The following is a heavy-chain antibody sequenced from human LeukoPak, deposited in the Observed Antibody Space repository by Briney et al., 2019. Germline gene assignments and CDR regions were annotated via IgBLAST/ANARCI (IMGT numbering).Heavy chain of an antibody. V-gene: IGHV3-13*01. CDR1: GFSFSSYD. Sequence: GRSLRLSCAASGFSFSSYDMHWVRQITGKGLEWVSVIGTAGDSLYAGSARGRFTISRENAKNSLYLQMNSLRAGDTAVYYCARSVAGSSWFDPWGQGTLVTVSS. J-gene: IGHJ5*02. CDR2: IGTAGDS. CDR3: ARSVAGSSWFDP. D-gene: IGHD6-19*01.